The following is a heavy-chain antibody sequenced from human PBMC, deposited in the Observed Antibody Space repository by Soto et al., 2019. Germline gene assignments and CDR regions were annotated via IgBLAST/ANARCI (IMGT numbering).Heavy chain of an antibody. Sequence: SETLSLTCSVSGSSMTTYYWHWIRQAPGKGLEWIGFIYNSGRGSTGSNTSLSSRVTFSIETSKNQFYLKLDSLTAADTSVYFCATRPPGGVWFGVFDYWSQGTLV. D-gene: IGHD3-10*01. CDR2: IYNSGRGST. V-gene: IGHV4-59*01. CDR3: ATRPPGGVWFGVFDY. CDR1: GSSMTTYY. J-gene: IGHJ4*02.